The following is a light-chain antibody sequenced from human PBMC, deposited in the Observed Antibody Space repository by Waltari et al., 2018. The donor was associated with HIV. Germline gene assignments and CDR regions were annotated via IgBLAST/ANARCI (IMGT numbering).Light chain of an antibody. Sequence: LTQPASVSGSPGQSITISCTGTSSNVGSDDLVSWYQQHPGEAPKLIIYEVTKRPAGVSNRFSGSKSVNTASLTISGLQAEDEADYYCCSCPRSGIRYVFGTGTKVTVL. CDR3: CSCPRSGIRYV. J-gene: IGLJ1*01. CDR1: SSNVGSDDL. CDR2: EVT. V-gene: IGLV2-23*02.